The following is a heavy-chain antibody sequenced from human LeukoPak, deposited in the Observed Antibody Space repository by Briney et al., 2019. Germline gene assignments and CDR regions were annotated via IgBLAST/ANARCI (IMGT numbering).Heavy chain of an antibody. CDR3: AKAVIAALSLIDNWFDP. D-gene: IGHD6-6*01. CDR1: GFTFDDYA. Sequence: GGSLRLSCAASGFTFDDYAMHWVRQAPGKGLEWASGISWNSGSIGYADSVKGRFTISRDNAKNSLYLQMNSLRAEDTALYYCAKAVIAALSLIDNWFDPWGQGTLVTVSS. J-gene: IGHJ5*02. CDR2: ISWNSGSI. V-gene: IGHV3-9*01.